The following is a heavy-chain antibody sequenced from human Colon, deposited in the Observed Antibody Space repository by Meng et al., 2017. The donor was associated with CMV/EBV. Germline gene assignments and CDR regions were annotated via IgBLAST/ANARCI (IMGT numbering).Heavy chain of an antibody. V-gene: IGHV3-23*03. D-gene: IGHD6-6*01. CDR2: INGGIGLTT. J-gene: IGHJ4*02. CDR3: VRGSDFDN. CDR1: GFSFSTFG. Sequence: GGSLRLSCAASGFSFSTFGMTWVRQAPGKGLEWVALINGGIGLTTYYGDSVKGRFTVSRDNSKNTLYLQMSSLRDDGTAMYYCVRGSDFDNWGQGALVTVSS.